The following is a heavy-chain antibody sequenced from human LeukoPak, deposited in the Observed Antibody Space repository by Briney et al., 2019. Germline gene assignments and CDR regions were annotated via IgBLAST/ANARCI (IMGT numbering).Heavy chain of an antibody. CDR2: IYYSGST. D-gene: IGHD6-19*01. V-gene: IGHV4-61*05. CDR3: ARHSVAGSLYYYYGMDV. CDR1: GGSISSSTYY. J-gene: IGHJ6*02. Sequence: PSETLSLTCTVSGGSISSSTYYWGWIRQPPGKGLEWIGYIYYSGSTNYNPSLKSRVTISVDTSKNQFSLKLSSVTAADTAVYYCARHSVAGSLYYYYGMDVWGQGTTVTVSS.